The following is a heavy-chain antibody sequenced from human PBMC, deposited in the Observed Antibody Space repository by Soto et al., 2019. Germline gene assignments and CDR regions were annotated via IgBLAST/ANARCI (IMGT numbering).Heavy chain of an antibody. D-gene: IGHD3-10*02. CDR1: GFTFSSYS. V-gene: IGHV3-21*01. CDR3: ARDRLGVFGELLP. CDR2: ISSSSSYI. Sequence: EVQLVESGGGLVKPGGSLRLSCAASGFTFSSYSMNWVRQAPGKGLEWVSSISSSSSYIYYGDSVKGRFTISRDNAKNPLYLQMNSLRAEDTAVYYCARDRLGVFGELLPWGQGTLVTVSS. J-gene: IGHJ5*02.